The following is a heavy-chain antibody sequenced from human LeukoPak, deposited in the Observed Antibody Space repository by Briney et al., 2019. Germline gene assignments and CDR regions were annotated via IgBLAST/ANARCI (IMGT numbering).Heavy chain of an antibody. Sequence: ASVEVSCKASGYTFTSFAMHWVRQAPGQRLEWMGWINAGNGNTKYSQKFQGRVTITRDTSASTAYMELSSLRSEDTAVYYCARFANIVVVPAAVNWFDPWGQGTLVTVSS. V-gene: IGHV1-3*01. CDR3: ARFANIVVVPAAVNWFDP. CDR1: GYTFTSFA. D-gene: IGHD2-2*01. CDR2: INAGNGNT. J-gene: IGHJ5*02.